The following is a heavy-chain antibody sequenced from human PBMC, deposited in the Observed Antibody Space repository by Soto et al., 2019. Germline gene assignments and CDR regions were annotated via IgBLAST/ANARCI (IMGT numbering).Heavy chain of an antibody. CDR3: TRHAIIPKFQYGLDV. D-gene: IGHD2-2*01. J-gene: IGHJ6*02. Sequence: SETLSLTCTVSGGSVSGYYWSWVRQPPGKGLEWLGYIHYGGTTMYNPSVKSRVTISVDTSNNQFSLRLNSVTAADTAVYYCTRHAIIPKFQYGLDVWGQGTTVTVSS. CDR1: GGSVSGYY. CDR2: IHYGGTT. V-gene: IGHV4-59*02.